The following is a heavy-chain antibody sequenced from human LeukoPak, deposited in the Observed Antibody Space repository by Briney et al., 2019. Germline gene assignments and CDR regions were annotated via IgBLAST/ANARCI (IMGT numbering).Heavy chain of an antibody. V-gene: IGHV3-7*01. CDR3: ARVTRTYMDV. CDR1: GFTFSNYW. CDR2: IKQNGSEK. Sequence: PGGALRLSCAASGFTFSNYWLSWVRQAPGQGLEGVANIKQNGSEKYYVDSVKGGFTISRDNPKNSLYLQMNSLRAEDTAVYYCARVTRTYMDVWGKGTTVTVSS. J-gene: IGHJ6*03.